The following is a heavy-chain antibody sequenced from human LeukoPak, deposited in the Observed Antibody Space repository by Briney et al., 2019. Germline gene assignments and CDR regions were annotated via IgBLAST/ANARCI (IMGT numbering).Heavy chain of an antibody. V-gene: IGHV4-61*02. D-gene: IGHD4-17*01. CDR1: GGSISSGSYY. CDR3: ARVLDYGDYAWFDP. CDR2: IYTSGST. Sequence: SQTLSLTCTVSGGSISSGSYYWSWIRQPAGKGLEWIGRIYTSGSTNYNPSLKSRVTISVDTSKNQFSLKLSSVTAADTAVYYCARVLDYGDYAWFDPWGQGTLVTVSS. J-gene: IGHJ5*02.